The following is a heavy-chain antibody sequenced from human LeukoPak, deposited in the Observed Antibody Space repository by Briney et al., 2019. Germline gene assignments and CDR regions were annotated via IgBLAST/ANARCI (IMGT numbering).Heavy chain of an antibody. CDR1: CYTFTSYG. J-gene: IGHJ6*03. D-gene: IGHD3-10*01. CDR2: IIPIFGTA. CDR3: ASGRYYGSGSYDYYYYYMDV. Sequence: SVKVCCKASCYTFTSYGISWVRQAPGQGLEWMGGIIPIFGTANYAQKFQGRVTITADESTSTAYMELSSLRSEDTAVYYCASGRYYGSGSYDYYYYYMDVWGKGTTVTISS. V-gene: IGHV1-69*13.